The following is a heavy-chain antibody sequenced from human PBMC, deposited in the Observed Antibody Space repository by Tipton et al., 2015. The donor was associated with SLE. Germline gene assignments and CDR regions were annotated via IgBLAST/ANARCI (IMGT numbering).Heavy chain of an antibody. Sequence: PGLVKPSETLSLTCTVSGGSISSSSYDWGWIRQPPGKGLEWIGSIYYNGSTYYNPSLKSRVTISVDTSKNQFSLKLSSVTAADTAVYYCARGGYYYDSSGRYFDLWGRGTLVTVS. CDR1: GGSISSSSYD. D-gene: IGHD3-22*01. CDR3: ARGGYYYDSSGRYFDL. J-gene: IGHJ2*01. CDR2: IYYNGST. V-gene: IGHV4-39*07.